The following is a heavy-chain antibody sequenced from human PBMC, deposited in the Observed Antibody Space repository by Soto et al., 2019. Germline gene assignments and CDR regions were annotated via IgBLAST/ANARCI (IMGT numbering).Heavy chain of an antibody. CDR1: GGSIIRCGHY. Sequence: TLSLTCAVSGGSIIRCGHYSIWILQQPGKGLAGIGYIYYSGRTYYNPSLNSRVTISVDTSKNQFSLKLSSMTAADTAVFYCARVGGSSCCSEGCFEQWLDPWGQGTLVTVSS. CDR3: ARVGGSSCCSEGCFEQWLDP. D-gene: IGHD6-13*01. J-gene: IGHJ5*02. CDR2: IYYSGRT. V-gene: IGHV4-31*11.